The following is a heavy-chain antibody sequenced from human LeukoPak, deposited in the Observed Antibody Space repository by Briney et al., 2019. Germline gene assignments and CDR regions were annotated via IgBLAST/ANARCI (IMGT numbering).Heavy chain of an antibody. CDR2: IYTSGST. CDR3: ARLGWQWLVYAFDI. D-gene: IGHD6-19*01. CDR1: GGSISSSSYY. J-gene: IGHJ3*02. V-gene: IGHV4-61*02. Sequence: SETLSLTCTVSGGSISSSSYYWSWIRQPAGKGLEWIGRIYTSGSTNYNPSLKSRVTISVDTSKNQFSLKLSSVTAADTAVYYCARLGWQWLVYAFDIWGQGTMVTVSS.